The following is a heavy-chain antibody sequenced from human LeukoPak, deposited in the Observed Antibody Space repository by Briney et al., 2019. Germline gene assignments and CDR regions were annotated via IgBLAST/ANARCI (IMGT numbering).Heavy chain of an antibody. CDR2: IFPSDSDT. CDR1: GYSFATYW. J-gene: IGHJ4*02. V-gene: IGHV5-51*01. Sequence: EESLKISCKGSGYSFATYWIGWVRQMPWKGLEWMGIIFPSDSDTRYSPSFQGQVTISADKSISTAYLQWSSLKASDTAIYYCTRGRPIDYWGQGTLVTVSS. CDR3: TRGRPIDY.